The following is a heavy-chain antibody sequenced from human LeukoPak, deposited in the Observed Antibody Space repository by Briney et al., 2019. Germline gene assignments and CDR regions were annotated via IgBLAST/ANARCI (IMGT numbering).Heavy chain of an antibody. D-gene: IGHD6-19*01. J-gene: IGHJ4*02. CDR3: ARDQGWPFHFDC. CDR2: IYTSGDT. V-gene: IGHV4-4*07. CDR1: GGSLSSYY. Sequence: PSETLSLTCTVSGGSLSSYYWSWVRQPAGEGLEWIGRIYTSGDTTYNPSLKSRVTMSVDTSKNQFSLKLTSVTAADTAVYYCARDQGWPFHFDCWGQGALVIVSS.